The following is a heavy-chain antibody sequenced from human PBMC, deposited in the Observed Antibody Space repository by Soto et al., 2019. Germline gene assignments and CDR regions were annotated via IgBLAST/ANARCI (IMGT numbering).Heavy chain of an antibody. CDR3: ARQQWLYYYYGMDV. CDR2: ISAYNGNT. J-gene: IGHJ6*02. Sequence: QVQLVQSGAEVKKPGASVKVSCKASGYIFTTYGISWVRQAPGQGLEWMGWISAYNGNTNYAQKIQGRVTMTTDTSXSKAYMELRSMRSDDTAVYYCARQQWLYYYYGMDVWGQGTTVTVSS. CDR1: GYIFTTYG. D-gene: IGHD6-19*01. V-gene: IGHV1-18*01.